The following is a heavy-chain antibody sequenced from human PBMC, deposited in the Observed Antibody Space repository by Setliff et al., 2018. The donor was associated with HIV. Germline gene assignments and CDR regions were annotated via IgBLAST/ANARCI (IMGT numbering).Heavy chain of an antibody. CDR1: GFSFSSYA. CDR3: AKASRGEYYDNSGFFVTYFDN. CDR2: ISGSGSST. Sequence: GGSLRLSCTASGFSFSSYAMSWVRQAPGKGLEWVSGISGSGSSTYYADSVKGRSTISGDNSGDTLYLHMNNLRAEDTAVYYCAKASRGEYYDNSGFFVTYFDNWGQGKLVTVSS. D-gene: IGHD3-22*01. V-gene: IGHV3-23*01. J-gene: IGHJ4*02.